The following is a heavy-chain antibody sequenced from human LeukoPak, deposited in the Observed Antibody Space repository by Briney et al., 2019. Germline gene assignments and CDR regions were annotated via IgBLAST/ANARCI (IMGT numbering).Heavy chain of an antibody. CDR3: ARALDSSGSYAFDI. J-gene: IGHJ3*02. CDR1: GYTFTGYY. CDR2: INPNSGGT. D-gene: IGHD3-22*01. Sequence: ASVKVSCKASGYTFTGYYMHWVRQAPGQGLEWMGWINPNSGGTNYAQKFQGRVTMTRDTSISTAYMELSRLRSDDTAVYYCARALDSSGSYAFDIWGQGTMVTASS. V-gene: IGHV1-2*02.